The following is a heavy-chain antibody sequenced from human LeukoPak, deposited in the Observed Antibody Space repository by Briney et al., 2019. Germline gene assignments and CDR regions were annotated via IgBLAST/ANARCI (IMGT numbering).Heavy chain of an antibody. CDR3: AKDPRGDGSNP. Sequence: GGSLRLSCATSGFTFRSYAMSWVRQAPGKGLEWVSSITGSGGSTNYADSVKGRFTISRDNSKNTLYLQMNSLRAEDTAVYYCAKDPRGDGSNPWGQGTLVTASS. D-gene: IGHD3-10*01. CDR2: ITGSGGST. V-gene: IGHV3-23*01. CDR1: GFTFRSYA. J-gene: IGHJ5*02.